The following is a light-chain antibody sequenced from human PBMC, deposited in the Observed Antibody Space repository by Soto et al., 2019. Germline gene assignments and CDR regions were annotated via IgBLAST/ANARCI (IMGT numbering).Light chain of an antibody. CDR2: NTS. CDR3: QQRSNWPLT. Sequence: EIVLTQSPATLSLSPGERATLSCRASQSVNNYLAWYQQKPGQAPRLLIFNTSNRATGIPARFSGSGSGTDFTLTICSLEPEDFAVYYCQQRSNWPLTFGPGTKVDIK. CDR1: QSVNNY. V-gene: IGKV3-11*01. J-gene: IGKJ3*01.